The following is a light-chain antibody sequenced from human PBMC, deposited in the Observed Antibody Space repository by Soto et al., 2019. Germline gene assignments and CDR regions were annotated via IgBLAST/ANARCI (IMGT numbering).Light chain of an antibody. CDR1: SSNIGAGYD. J-gene: IGLJ1*01. CDR2: GNS. V-gene: IGLV1-40*01. Sequence: QSVLTQPPSVSGAPGQRVTISRTGSSSNIGAGYDVHWYEQLPGTAPKLLIYGNSNRPSGVPDRFSGSKSGTSASLAITGLQAEDEADYYCQSYDSSLSGYVFGTGTKVTAL. CDR3: QSYDSSLSGYV.